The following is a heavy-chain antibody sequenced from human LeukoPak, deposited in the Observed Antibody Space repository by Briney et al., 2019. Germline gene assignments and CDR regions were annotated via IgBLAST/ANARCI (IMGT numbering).Heavy chain of an antibody. CDR2: ISSSGGT. Sequence: SETLSLTCTISGGSISTYYWTWIRQPAGKGLEWIGRISSSGGTDYNPSLQSRVTMSVDSSKNQFSLKLSSMTAADTAVYYCVRPTRGSNSFETSGYSGYFDLWGRGTLVTVSS. CDR3: VRPTRGSNSFETSGYSGYFDL. V-gene: IGHV4-4*07. J-gene: IGHJ2*01. CDR1: GGSISTYY. D-gene: IGHD3-22*01.